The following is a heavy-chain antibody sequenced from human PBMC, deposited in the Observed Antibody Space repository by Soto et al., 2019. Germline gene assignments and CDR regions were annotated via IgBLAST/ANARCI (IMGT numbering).Heavy chain of an antibody. Sequence: GASVKVSCKASGYTFTSYAIHWVRQAPGQRLEGMGWINAGNGNKKYSQKFQGRVTITRDTSASTAYMELSSLRSEDTAVYYCASYYDFWNGYWVYYGMDVWGQGTPVTVSS. CDR3: ASYYDFWNGYWVYYGMDV. J-gene: IGHJ6*02. CDR1: GYTFTSYA. V-gene: IGHV1-3*01. D-gene: IGHD3-3*01. CDR2: INAGNGNK.